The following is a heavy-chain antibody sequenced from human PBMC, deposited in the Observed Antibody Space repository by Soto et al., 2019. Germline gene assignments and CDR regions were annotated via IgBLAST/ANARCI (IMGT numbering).Heavy chain of an antibody. D-gene: IGHD3-10*01. CDR1: GGTFSSYA. V-gene: IGHV1-69*05. J-gene: IGHJ4*02. CDR2: IIPIFGTA. Sequence: SVKVSCKTSGGTFSSYAVSWVRQAPGQGLEWMGGIIPIFGTANYAQKFQGRVTITRDTSASTAYMELSSLRSEDTAVYYCARGLGGARTYFDYWGQGTLVTVSS. CDR3: ARGLGGARTYFDY.